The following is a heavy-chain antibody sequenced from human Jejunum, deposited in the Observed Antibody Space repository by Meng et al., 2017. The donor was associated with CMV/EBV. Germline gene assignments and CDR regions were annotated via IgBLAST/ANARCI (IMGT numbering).Heavy chain of an antibody. CDR2: ISWNSGSI. CDR3: ARGSDFRYGIDV. V-gene: IGHV3-9*01. Sequence: SRVTFDDYAMPWVRPAPGKGLEWVSGISWNSGSIGYADSVKGRFNISRDNAKNSLYLQMNSLRVEDSAVYYCARGSDFRYGIDVWGLGTTVTVSS. J-gene: IGHJ6*02. CDR1: RVTFDDYA. D-gene: IGHD3-3*01.